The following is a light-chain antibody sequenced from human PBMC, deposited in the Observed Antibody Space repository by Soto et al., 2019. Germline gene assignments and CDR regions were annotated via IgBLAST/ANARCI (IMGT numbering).Light chain of an antibody. CDR2: GAS. V-gene: IGKV3-15*01. J-gene: IGKJ1*01. CDR3: QEYDNWPPEGT. CDR1: QSVRSN. Sequence: ELVLTQSPGTLSLSPGERATLSCRASQSVRSNFLAWYQQKPGQAPRLLIYGASTRATGIPARFSGSGSGTEFTLSINSLQSEDFAVYYCQEYDNWPPEGTFGQGTKVDIK.